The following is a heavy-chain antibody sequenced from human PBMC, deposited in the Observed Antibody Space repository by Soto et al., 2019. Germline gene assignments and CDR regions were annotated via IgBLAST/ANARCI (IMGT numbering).Heavy chain of an antibody. CDR3: ARGGQECSSTRCYYIYDGMDV. CDR2: ISAYNGNT. CDR1: GYIFSHYG. D-gene: IGHD2-2*01. J-gene: IGHJ6*02. Sequence: ASVKVSCKASGYIFSHYGIGWVRQAPGQGLEWMGWISAYNGNTHYAEKLQGRVTMTTDTSTSTADMELRSLRSDDTAVYYCARGGQECSSTRCYYIYDGMDVWGQGTTVTVSS. V-gene: IGHV1-18*01.